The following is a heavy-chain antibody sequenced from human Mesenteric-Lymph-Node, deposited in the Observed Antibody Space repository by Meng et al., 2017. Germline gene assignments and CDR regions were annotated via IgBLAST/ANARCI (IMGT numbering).Heavy chain of an antibody. V-gene: IGHV3-30*04. Sequence: GGSLRLSCAASGFTFSSYAMHWVRQAPGKGLEWVAVISYDGSNKYYADSVKGRFTISRDSSKNTLYLQMNSLRAEDTAVYYCARDWLTCYLAYWGQGKPVNGAS. CDR1: GFTFSSYA. J-gene: IGHJ4*02. D-gene: IGHD3-16*01. CDR2: ISYDGSNK. CDR3: ARDWLTCYLAY.